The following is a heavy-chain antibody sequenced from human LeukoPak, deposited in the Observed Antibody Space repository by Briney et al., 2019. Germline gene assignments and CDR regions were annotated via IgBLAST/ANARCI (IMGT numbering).Heavy chain of an antibody. CDR2: ISSSSSYI. CDR3: AREPGAGGGYNYPDY. D-gene: IGHD5-24*01. Sequence: GGSLRLSCAASGFTFSSYSMNWDRQAPGKGLEWVSSISSSSSYIYYADSVKGRFTISRDNAKNSLYLQMNSLRAEDTAVYYCAREPGAGGGYNYPDYWGQGTLVTVSS. V-gene: IGHV3-21*01. J-gene: IGHJ4*02. CDR1: GFTFSSYS.